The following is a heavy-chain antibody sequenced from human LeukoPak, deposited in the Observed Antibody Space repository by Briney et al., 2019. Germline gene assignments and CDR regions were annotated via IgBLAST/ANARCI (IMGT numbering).Heavy chain of an antibody. CDR2: IYYSGST. Sequence: SQTLSLTCTVSGGSISSGDYYWSWIRQPPEKGLEWIGYIYYSGSTYYNPSLKSRVTISVDTSKNQFSLKLSSVTAADTAVYYCARAPKDDTAMVNWFDPWGQGTLVTVSS. CDR1: GGSISSGDYY. CDR3: ARAPKDDTAMVNWFDP. D-gene: IGHD5-18*01. J-gene: IGHJ5*02. V-gene: IGHV4-30-4*08.